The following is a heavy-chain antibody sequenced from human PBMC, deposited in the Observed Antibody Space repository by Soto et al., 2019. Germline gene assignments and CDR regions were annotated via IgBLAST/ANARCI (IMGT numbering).Heavy chain of an antibody. D-gene: IGHD2-15*01. Sequence: SETLSLTCTVSGGSISSGDYYWSWIRQPPGKGLEWIGYIYYSGSTYYNPSLKSRVTISVDTSKNQFSLKLSSVTAADTAVYYCARDLCSGGSCYSGYYYYGMDVWGQGTTVTVSS. CDR2: IYYSGST. CDR3: ARDLCSGGSCYSGYYYYGMDV. V-gene: IGHV4-30-4*01. J-gene: IGHJ6*02. CDR1: GGSISSGDYY.